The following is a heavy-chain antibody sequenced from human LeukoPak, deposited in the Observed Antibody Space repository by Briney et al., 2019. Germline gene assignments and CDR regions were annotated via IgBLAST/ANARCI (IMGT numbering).Heavy chain of an antibody. J-gene: IGHJ4*02. D-gene: IGHD3-10*01. V-gene: IGHV4-4*07. CDR3: ARDRSHFFGSGSERFDY. CDR1: GGSISSYY. CDR2: IDTSGST. Sequence: SETLSLTCTVSGGSISSYYWSWIRQPAGKGLEWIGRIDTSGSTNYNPSLKSRVTVSVDTSKNQLSLKLSSVTAADTAMYYCARDRSHFFGSGSERFDYWGRGTLVTASS.